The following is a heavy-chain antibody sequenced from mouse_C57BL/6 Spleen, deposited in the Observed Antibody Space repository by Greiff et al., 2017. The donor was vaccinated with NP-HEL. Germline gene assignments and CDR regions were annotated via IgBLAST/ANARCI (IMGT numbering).Heavy chain of an antibody. CDR1: GYTFTSYW. D-gene: IGHD1-1*01. J-gene: IGHJ4*01. V-gene: IGHV1-50*01. Sequence: QVQLKQSGAELVKPGASVKLSCKASGYTFTSYWMQWVKQRPGQGLEWIGEIDPSDSYTNYNQKFKGKATLTVDTSSSTAYMQLSSLTSEDSAVYYCARSVFITTVAMDYWGQGTSVTVSS. CDR2: IDPSDSYT. CDR3: ARSVFITTVAMDY.